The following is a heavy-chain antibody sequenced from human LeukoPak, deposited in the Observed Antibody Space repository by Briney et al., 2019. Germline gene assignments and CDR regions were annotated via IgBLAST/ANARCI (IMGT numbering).Heavy chain of an antibody. D-gene: IGHD3-3*01. CDR1: GFTFSSYA. Sequence: GGSLRLSCAASGFTFSSYAMHWVRQAPGKGLEWVAVISYDGSNKYYADSVKGRFTISRDNSKNTLYLQMNSLRAEDTAVYYCASGIWSGYAHDAFDIWGQGTMVIVSS. CDR2: ISYDGSNK. CDR3: ASGIWSGYAHDAFDI. J-gene: IGHJ3*02. V-gene: IGHV3-30-3*01.